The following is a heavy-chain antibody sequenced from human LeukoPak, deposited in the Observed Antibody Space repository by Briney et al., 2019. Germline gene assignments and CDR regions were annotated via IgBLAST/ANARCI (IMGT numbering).Heavy chain of an antibody. CDR2: INMVGSHT. CDR1: GITFTNYW. D-gene: IGHD4-11*01. Sequence: SGGSLRLSCTASGITFTNYWMHWVRQAPGKGLVLVSHINMVGSHTTYADSVKGRFTISRDNAKSTLYLQLNSLRAEDTAVYYCATDDYRGLGYWGQGTLVTVSS. V-gene: IGHV3-74*01. CDR3: ATDDYRGLGY. J-gene: IGHJ4*02.